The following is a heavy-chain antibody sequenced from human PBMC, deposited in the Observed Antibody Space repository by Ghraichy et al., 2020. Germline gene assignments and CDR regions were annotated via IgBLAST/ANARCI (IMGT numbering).Heavy chain of an antibody. Sequence: SETLSLTCAVSGGSIRSGGYSWSWIRQPPGKGLEWIGYIYNSGSTYYNPSLKSRVTISIDRSKNQFSLKLSSVTAADTAFYYCARSIVTSQVNFDYWGQGTLVTVSS. CDR3: ARSIVTSQVNFDY. D-gene: IGHD3-9*01. CDR1: GGSIRSGGYS. CDR2: IYNSGST. V-gene: IGHV4-30-2*01. J-gene: IGHJ4*02.